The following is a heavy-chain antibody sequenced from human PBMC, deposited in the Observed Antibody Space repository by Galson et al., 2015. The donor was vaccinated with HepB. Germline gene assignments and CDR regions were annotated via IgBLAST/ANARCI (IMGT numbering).Heavy chain of an antibody. V-gene: IGHV3-30*04. CDR3: VRVGLSNDLGSGFDP. D-gene: IGHD3-10*01. J-gene: IGHJ5*02. Sequence: SLRLSCAASGFTFGGYAMHWVRQVPGKGLDWVAFISHDASNQYYAVSVKDRFTISRDNSRNTLYLQMNSLRVEDTAVYYCVRVGLSNDLGSGFDPWGQGSLVTVSS. CDR1: GFTFGGYA. CDR2: ISHDASNQ.